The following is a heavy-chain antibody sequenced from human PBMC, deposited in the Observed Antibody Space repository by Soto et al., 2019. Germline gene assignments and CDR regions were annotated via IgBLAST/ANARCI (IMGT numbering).Heavy chain of an antibody. CDR3: ARERWLRFAADRNHFDY. J-gene: IGHJ4*02. Sequence: KASETLSLTCTVSGGSVSSGSYYWSWIRQPPGKGLEWIGYIYYSGSTNYNPSLKSRVTISVDTSKNQFSLKLSSVTAADTAAYYCARERWLRFAADRNHFDYWGQGTLVTVSS. CDR2: IYYSGST. V-gene: IGHV4-61*01. CDR1: GGSVSSGSYY. D-gene: IGHD5-12*01.